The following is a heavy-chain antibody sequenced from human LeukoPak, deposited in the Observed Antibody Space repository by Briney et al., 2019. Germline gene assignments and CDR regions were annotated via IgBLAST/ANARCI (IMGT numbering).Heavy chain of an antibody. Sequence: SETLSLTCTVSGGSISSYYWSWIRQPPGKGLEWIGYIYCSGSTNYNPSLKSRVTISVDTSKNQFSLKLSSVTAADTAVYYCARDLGAYAFDIWGQGTMVTVSS. CDR3: ARDLGAYAFDI. V-gene: IGHV4-59*01. CDR2: IYCSGST. J-gene: IGHJ3*02. CDR1: GGSISSYY. D-gene: IGHD7-27*01.